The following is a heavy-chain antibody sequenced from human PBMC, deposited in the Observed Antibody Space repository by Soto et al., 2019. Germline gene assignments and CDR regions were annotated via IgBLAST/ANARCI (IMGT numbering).Heavy chain of an antibody. CDR1: GFSLSTSGLG. V-gene: IGHV2-5*01. CDR3: AHRPSGWYLFDY. CDR2: IYWNDDK. J-gene: IGHJ4*02. Sequence: QITLKESGPTLVRPTQTLTLTCTFSGFSLSTSGLGVGWIRQPPGKALEWLALIYWNDDKRYSPSLKARLTITKDTSKNLVVLTMTNMDPVDTATYYCAHRPSGWYLFDYWGRGTLVTVSS. D-gene: IGHD6-19*01.